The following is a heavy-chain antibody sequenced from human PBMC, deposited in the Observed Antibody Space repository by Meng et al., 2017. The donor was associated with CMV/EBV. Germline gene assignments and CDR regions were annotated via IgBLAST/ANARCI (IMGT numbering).Heavy chain of an antibody. V-gene: IGHV1-18*04. D-gene: IGHD3-16*01. CDR2: ISAYNGNT. CDR1: GHTFTCYG. J-gene: IGHJ5*02. CDR3: ARVGGGNWFDP. Sequence: QVLLVRSGAEVTKPGASVKVPCKAFGHTFTCYGISWVRQAPAQGLEWMGWISAYNGNTNYAQKLQGRVTITTDTSTSTAYMELRSLRSDDTAVYYCARVGGGNWFDPWGQGTLVTVSS.